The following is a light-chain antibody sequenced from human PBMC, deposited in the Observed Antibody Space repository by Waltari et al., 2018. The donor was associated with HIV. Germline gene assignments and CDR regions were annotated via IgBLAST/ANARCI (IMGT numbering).Light chain of an antibody. CDR1: TSNIGAGYD. CDR3: QSYDRSLSGVI. J-gene: IGLJ2*01. V-gene: IGLV1-40*01. Sequence: QSVLTQPPSVSGAPGQRVTISCTGNTSNIGAGYDVHWYQQLPGTAPKLLIYGEAKRPSGVPDRFSGSTSGTSASLAITGLRAEDECDYYCQSYDRSLSGVIFGGGTKLTVL. CDR2: GEA.